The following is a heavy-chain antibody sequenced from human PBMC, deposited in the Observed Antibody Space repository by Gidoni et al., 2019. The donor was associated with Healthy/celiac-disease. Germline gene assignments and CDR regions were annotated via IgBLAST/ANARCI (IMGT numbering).Heavy chain of an antibody. J-gene: IGHJ3*02. V-gene: IGHV4-39*01. CDR3: ARLLPGYAFDI. CDR2: IYYSGST. D-gene: IGHD3-10*01. Sequence: GWIRQPPGKGLEWIGSIYYSGSTYYNPSLKSRVTISVDTSKNQFSLKLSSVTAADTAVYYCARLLPGYAFDIWGQGTMVTVSS.